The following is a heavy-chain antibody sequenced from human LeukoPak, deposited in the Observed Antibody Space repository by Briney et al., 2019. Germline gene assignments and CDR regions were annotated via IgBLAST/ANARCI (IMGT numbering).Heavy chain of an antibody. CDR1: GFSFSSYW. CDR2: IRQDGSEK. CDR3: ATKSGNYYNY. V-gene: IGHV3-7*03. J-gene: IGHJ4*02. D-gene: IGHD1-26*01. Sequence: GGSLRLSCAASGFSFSSYWMTWVRQAPGKGLEWVANIRQDGSEKYYVDSVKGRFTISRDNAKKSLYLQINSLRTEDTAVYYCATKSGNYYNYWGRGSLVTVSS.